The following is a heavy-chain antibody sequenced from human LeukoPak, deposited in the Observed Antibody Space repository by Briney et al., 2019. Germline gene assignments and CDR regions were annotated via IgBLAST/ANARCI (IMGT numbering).Heavy chain of an antibody. V-gene: IGHV4-59*01. CDR1: GGSISSYY. CDR2: IYYSGST. J-gene: IGHJ4*02. Sequence: SETLSLTCTVSGGSISSYYWSWIRQPPGKGLEWIGYIYYSGSTNYNPSLKSRVTISVDTSKNQFPLKLSSVTAADTAVYYCAAYCSSTSCNPGGFDYWGQGTLVTVSS. D-gene: IGHD2-2*01. CDR3: AAYCSSTSCNPGGFDY.